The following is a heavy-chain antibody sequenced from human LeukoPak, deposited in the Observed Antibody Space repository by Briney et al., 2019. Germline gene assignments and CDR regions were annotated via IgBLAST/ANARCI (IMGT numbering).Heavy chain of an antibody. D-gene: IGHD3-3*01. CDR2: ISGSGGST. J-gene: IGHJ6*02. CDR3: AKDRPDDYDFWSGYYYPYYYGMDV. Sequence: GGSLRLSCAASGFTFSSYAMSWVRQAPGKGLEWVSAISGSGGSTYYADSVKGRFTISRDNSKNTLYLQMNSLRAEDTAVYYCAKDRPDDYDFWSGYYYPYYYGMDVWGQGTTVTVSS. CDR1: GFTFSSYA. V-gene: IGHV3-23*01.